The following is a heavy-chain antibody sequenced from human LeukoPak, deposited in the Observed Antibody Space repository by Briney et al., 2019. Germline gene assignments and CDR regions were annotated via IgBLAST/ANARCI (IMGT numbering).Heavy chain of an antibody. D-gene: IGHD6-19*01. V-gene: IGHV4-34*01. J-gene: IGHJ4*02. CDR1: GGSFSGYY. CDR2: INHSGST. Sequence: KPSETLSLTCAVYGGSFSGYYWSWIRQPPGKGLEWIGEINHSGSTNYNPSFKSRVTISVDTSKNQFSLKLSSVTAADTAVYYCARGLDVVAVAGLYYFDYWGQGTLVTVSS. CDR3: ARGLDVVAVAGLYYFDY.